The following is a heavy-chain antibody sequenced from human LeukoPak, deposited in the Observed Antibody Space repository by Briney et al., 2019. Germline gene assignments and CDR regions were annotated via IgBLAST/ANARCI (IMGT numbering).Heavy chain of an antibody. CDR2: ISAYNGNT. D-gene: IGHD3-10*01. J-gene: IGHJ4*02. CDR3: ARVGDIFDTSYGSGSDY. CDR1: GYTFTSYG. V-gene: IGHV1-18*01. Sequence: GASVTVSCKASGYTFTSYGISWVRQAPGQGLEWMGWISAYNGNTNYAQKLQGRVTMTTDTSTSTAYMELRSLRSDDTAVYYCARVGDIFDTSYGSGSDYWGQGTLVTVSS.